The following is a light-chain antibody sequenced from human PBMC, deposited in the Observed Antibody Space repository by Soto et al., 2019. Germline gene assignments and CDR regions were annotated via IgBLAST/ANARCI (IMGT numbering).Light chain of an antibody. CDR3: QQRSNWPPIT. CDR2: DAS. Sequence: EIVLTQSPATLPLPPGERATLSCRASQSVSSYLAWYQQKLGQAPRLLIYDASNRATGIPARFSGSGSGTDFTLTISSLEPEDFAVYYCQQRSNWPPITFGQGTRVEIK. CDR1: QSVSSY. J-gene: IGKJ5*01. V-gene: IGKV3-11*01.